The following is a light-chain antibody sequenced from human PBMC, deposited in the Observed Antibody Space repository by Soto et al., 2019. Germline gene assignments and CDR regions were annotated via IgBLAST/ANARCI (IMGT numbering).Light chain of an antibody. Sequence: SSELTQPPSVSVAPGQTASITCGGNNIGTKTVQWYQQKPGQAPVLVVYDDSARPSGIPERFSGSNSGNTATLTISRVEAGDEADYYCQVWDSASDHVIFGGGTKLTVL. CDR3: QVWDSASDHVI. V-gene: IGLV3-21*02. CDR1: NIGTKT. CDR2: DDS. J-gene: IGLJ2*01.